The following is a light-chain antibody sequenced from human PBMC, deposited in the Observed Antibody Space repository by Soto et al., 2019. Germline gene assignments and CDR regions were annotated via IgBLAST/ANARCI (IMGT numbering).Light chain of an antibody. Sequence: QSVLTHPRSVPGSPGQSVTISCTGNSSDFGGYVSWYQQHPGKAPKVMIYDVSKRPSGVPDRFSGSKSGNMASLTISGLQAEDEADYYCCSYAGSSVLFGGGTKLTVL. J-gene: IGLJ2*01. CDR2: DVS. CDR1: SSDFGGY. V-gene: IGLV2-11*01. CDR3: CSYAGSSVL.